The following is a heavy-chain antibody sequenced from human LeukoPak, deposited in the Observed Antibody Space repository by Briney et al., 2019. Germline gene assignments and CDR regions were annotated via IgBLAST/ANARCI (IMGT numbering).Heavy chain of an antibody. CDR1: GFTFDDYA. Sequence: GGSLRLPCAASGFTFDDYAMHWVRQAPGKGLEWVSGISWNSGSIGYADSVKGRFTISRDNAKNSLYLQMNSLRAEDMALYYCAKEAAAGSFDPWGQGTLVTVSS. CDR2: ISWNSGSI. J-gene: IGHJ5*02. D-gene: IGHD6-13*01. CDR3: AKEAAAGSFDP. V-gene: IGHV3-9*03.